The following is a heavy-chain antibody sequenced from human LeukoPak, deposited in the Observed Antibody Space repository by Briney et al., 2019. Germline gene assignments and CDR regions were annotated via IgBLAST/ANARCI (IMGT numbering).Heavy chain of an antibody. V-gene: IGHV4-39*01. CDR3: ARHLAYCGGDCYSDFDY. J-gene: IGHJ4*02. CDR2: IYYSGST. Sequence: PSETLSLTCTVSGGSISSSSYHWGWIRQPPGKGLEWIGSIYYSGSTYYNPSLKSRVTISVDTSKNQFSLKLSSVTAADTAVYYCARHLAYCGGDCYSDFDYWGQGTLVTVSS. CDR1: GGSISSSSYH. D-gene: IGHD2-21*02.